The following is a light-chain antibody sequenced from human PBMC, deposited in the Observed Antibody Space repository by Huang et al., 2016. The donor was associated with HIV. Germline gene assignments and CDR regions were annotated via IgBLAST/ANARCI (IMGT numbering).Light chain of an antibody. CDR3: QQYGSSPRT. CDR2: GAS. V-gene: IGKV3-20*01. Sequence: EIVLTQSPGTLSLSPGERATLSCRASQSVSSTYLAWYQQKPGQAPRLLIYGASSRATGLPDRCSGSGSGTDFTLTISRLEPEDFAVYYCQQYGSSPRTFGQGTKVEIK. CDR1: QSVSSTY. J-gene: IGKJ1*01.